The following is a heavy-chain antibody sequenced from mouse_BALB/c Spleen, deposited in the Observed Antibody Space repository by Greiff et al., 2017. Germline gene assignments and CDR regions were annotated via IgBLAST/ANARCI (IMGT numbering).Heavy chain of an antibody. J-gene: IGHJ2*01. D-gene: IGHD2-4*01. CDR1: GYPFTSYW. CDR2: IYPSDSYT. Sequence: QVQLQQPGAELVRPGASVKLSCKASGYPFTSYWINWVKQRPGQGLEWIGNIYPSDSYTNYNQKFKDKATLTVDKSSSTAYMQLSSPTSEDSAVYYCTREGSTMITLFDYWGQGTTRTVSS. V-gene: IGHV1-69*02. CDR3: TREGSTMITLFDY.